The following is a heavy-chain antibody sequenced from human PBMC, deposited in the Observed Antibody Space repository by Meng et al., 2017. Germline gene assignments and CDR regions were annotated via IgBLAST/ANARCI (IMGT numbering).Heavy chain of an antibody. CDR2: ISSSSSYI. CDR3: ARDSGYSSSWSYYYGMDV. V-gene: IGHV3-21*04. D-gene: IGHD6-13*01. Sequence: GGSLRLSCAASGFTFSSYSMNWVRQAPGKGLEWVSSISSSSSYIYYADSVKGRFTIPRDNAKNSLYLQMNSLRAEDTALYYCARDSGYSSSWSYYYGMDVWGQGTTVTVSS. CDR1: GFTFSSYS. J-gene: IGHJ6*02.